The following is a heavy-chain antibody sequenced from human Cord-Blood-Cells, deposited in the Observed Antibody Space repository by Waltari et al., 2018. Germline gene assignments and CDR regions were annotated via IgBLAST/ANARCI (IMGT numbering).Heavy chain of an antibody. J-gene: IGHJ2*01. D-gene: IGHD4-17*01. CDR2: MNPNSGNT. CDR1: TFTSYD. V-gene: IGHV1-8*01. CDR3: ARGLWGDYVHFDL. Sequence: TFTSYDINWVRQATGQGLEWMGWMNPNSGNTGYAQKFQGRVTMTRNTSISTAYMELSSLRSEDTAVYYCARGLWGDYVHFDLWGRGTLVTVSS.